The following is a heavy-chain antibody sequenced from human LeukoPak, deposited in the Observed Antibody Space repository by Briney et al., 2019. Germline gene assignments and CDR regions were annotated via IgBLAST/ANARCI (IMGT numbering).Heavy chain of an antibody. D-gene: IGHD1-14*01. Sequence: GGSLRLSCAASGFTFSSYWMHWVRQAPGKGLEWVSSISSSSSYIYYADSVKGRFTISRDNAKNSLYLQMNSLRAEDTAVYYCARDRGNQRGYYYYYMDVWGKGTTVTVSS. V-gene: IGHV3-21*01. CDR1: GFTFSSYW. J-gene: IGHJ6*03. CDR2: ISSSSSYI. CDR3: ARDRGNQRGYYYYYMDV.